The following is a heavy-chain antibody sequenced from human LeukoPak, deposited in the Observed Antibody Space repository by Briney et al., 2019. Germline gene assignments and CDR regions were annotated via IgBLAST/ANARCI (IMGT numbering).Heavy chain of an antibody. J-gene: IGHJ6*03. Sequence: GGSLRLSCAASGFTVCGTYMAGVRQAPGKGLAWLSAIYSRGGMYDAASVRGRFTISRDTSRNTLDLQMNSLRLEDTAVYYCVKGSGIPGRHGYYYYLDVWGNGTTVTVSS. V-gene: IGHV3-66*01. CDR2: IYSRGGM. CDR1: GFTVCGTY. D-gene: IGHD3-10*01. CDR3: VKGSGIPGRHGYYYYLDV.